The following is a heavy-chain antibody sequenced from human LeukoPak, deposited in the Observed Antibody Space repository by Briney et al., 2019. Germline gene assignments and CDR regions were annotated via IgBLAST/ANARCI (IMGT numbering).Heavy chain of an antibody. D-gene: IGHD3-22*01. CDR1: GFTLRSYG. Sequence: GGSLRLSCAASGFTLRSYGMHGVRQAPRKGLEGVAVIWYDGSNKYYADSVKGRFTISRDNSKNTLYLQVNSWRAHGPAGFFWAKYGFNYYDSSGYYYFDYWGERTLVTVSP. V-gene: IGHV3-33*06. J-gene: IGHJ4*02. CDR2: IWYDGSNK. CDR3: AKYGFNYYDSSGYYYFDY.